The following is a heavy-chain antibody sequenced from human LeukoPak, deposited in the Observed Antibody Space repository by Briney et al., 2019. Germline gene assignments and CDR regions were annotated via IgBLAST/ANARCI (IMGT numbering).Heavy chain of an antibody. CDR2: INSDGSST. CDR3: AAPPPRSYYYDSSGQLDY. J-gene: IGHJ4*02. D-gene: IGHD3-22*01. CDR1: GFTFSSYW. Sequence: GGSLRLSCAASGFTFSSYWMHWGRQAPGKGLVWVSRINSDGSSTSYADSVKGRFTISRDNAKNTLYLQMNSLRAEDTAVYYCAAPPPRSYYYDSSGQLDYWGQGTLVTVSS. V-gene: IGHV3-74*01.